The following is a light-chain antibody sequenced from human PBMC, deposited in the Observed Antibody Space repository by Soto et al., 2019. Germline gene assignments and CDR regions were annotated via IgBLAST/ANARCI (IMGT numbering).Light chain of an antibody. CDR2: AAS. CDR3: QQGYSTPRT. J-gene: IGKJ2*02. Sequence: DIQMTQSPSSLSASVGDRVTITCRASQSISSYLNWYQQRPGKAPKLLIYAASSLQSGVPSRFSGSRSGTDFTLTISSLQPEDFATYYCQQGYSTPRTFGQGTKLEIK. V-gene: IGKV1-39*01. CDR1: QSISSY.